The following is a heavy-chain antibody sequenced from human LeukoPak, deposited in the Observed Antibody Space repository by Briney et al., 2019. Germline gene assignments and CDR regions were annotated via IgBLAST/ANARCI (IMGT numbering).Heavy chain of an antibody. CDR2: INTNTGNP. V-gene: IGHV7-4-1*02. Sequence: ASVNVSCKASGYTFTSYAMNWVRQAPGQGLEWMGWINTNTGNPTYAQGFTGRFVLSLDTSVSTAYLQISSLKAEDTAVYYCARGTYYYDSSGYYSLDYWGQGTLVTVSS. D-gene: IGHD3-22*01. CDR1: GYTFTSYA. CDR3: ARGTYYYDSSGYYSLDY. J-gene: IGHJ4*02.